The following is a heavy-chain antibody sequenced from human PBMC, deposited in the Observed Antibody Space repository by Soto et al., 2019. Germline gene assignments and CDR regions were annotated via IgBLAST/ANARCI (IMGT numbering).Heavy chain of an antibody. CDR1: GYTFTSYD. CDR3: ARMKQTGTYYYYYYYMDV. Sequence: ASLKVSCKASGYTFTSYDINWVRQAAGQGLEWMGWMNPNSGNTGYAQKFQGRVTMTRNTSISTAYMELSSLRSEDTAVYYCARMKQTGTYYYYYYYMDVWGKATTVTVSS. D-gene: IGHD1-1*01. J-gene: IGHJ6*03. CDR2: MNPNSGNT. V-gene: IGHV1-8*01.